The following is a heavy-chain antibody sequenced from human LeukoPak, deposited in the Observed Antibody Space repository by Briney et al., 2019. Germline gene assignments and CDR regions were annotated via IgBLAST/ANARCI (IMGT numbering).Heavy chain of an antibody. Sequence: PGGSLRLSCAASGFTFSSYAMHWVRQAPGKGLKWVAVISYDGSNKYYADSVKGRFTISRDNSKNTLYLQMNSLRAEDTAVYYCASVRGPYYFDYWGQGTLVTVSS. CDR1: GFTFSSYA. CDR3: ASVRGPYYFDY. D-gene: IGHD3-10*01. J-gene: IGHJ4*02. CDR2: ISYDGSNK. V-gene: IGHV3-30*04.